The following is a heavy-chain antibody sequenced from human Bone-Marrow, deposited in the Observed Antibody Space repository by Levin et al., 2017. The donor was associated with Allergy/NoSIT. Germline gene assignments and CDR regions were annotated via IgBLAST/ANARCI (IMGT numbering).Heavy chain of an antibody. Sequence: GASVKVSCKTSGGTFSTYPITWVRQAPGQGLEWMGRIIPILGIANYARKFQGRVTITADISTTTAYMELSSLRSEDTAVYYCARGHCSNSSCYYDWFDYWGQGTLVTVSS. CDR1: GGTFSTYP. CDR2: IIPILGIA. CDR3: ARGHCSNSSCYYDWFDY. D-gene: IGHD2-2*01. J-gene: IGHJ4*02. V-gene: IGHV1-69*04.